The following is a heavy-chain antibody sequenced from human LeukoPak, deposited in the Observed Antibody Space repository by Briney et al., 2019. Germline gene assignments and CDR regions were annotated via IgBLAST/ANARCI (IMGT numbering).Heavy chain of an antibody. V-gene: IGHV3-30*18. J-gene: IGHJ4*02. CDR2: ISYDGSNK. CDR1: GFTFSSYG. D-gene: IGHD3-9*01. CDR3: AKEGGYFDWLLPAY. Sequence: GGSLRLSCAASGFTFSSYGMHWVRQAPGKGLEWVAVISYDGSNKYYADSVKGRFTISRDNSKNTLYLQMNSLRAEDTAVYYCAKEGGYFDWLLPAYWGQGTLVTVSS.